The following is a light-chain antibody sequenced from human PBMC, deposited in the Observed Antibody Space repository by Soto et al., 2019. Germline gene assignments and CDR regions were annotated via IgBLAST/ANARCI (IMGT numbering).Light chain of an antibody. Sequence: QPALTQPPSVSGSPGQSVTISCTGTSSDVGAYNFVSWYQQYPGKAPKLIIFDVSARPSGVPDRFSGSKSGNTASLTISELQADDEADYYCCSYAGTYSPVLGGGTKVTVL. V-gene: IGLV2-11*01. CDR1: SSDVGAYNF. CDR3: CSYAGTYSPV. J-gene: IGLJ2*01. CDR2: DVS.